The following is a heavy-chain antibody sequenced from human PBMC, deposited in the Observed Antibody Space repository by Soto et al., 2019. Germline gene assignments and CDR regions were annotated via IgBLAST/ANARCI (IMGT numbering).Heavy chain of an antibody. CDR2: INPSGDTT. CDR3: ARGDGYFGSGSTSYFDN. Sequence: QVQLVQSGAEVKKPGASVKVSCKASGYTFSSYYMHWVRQAPGHGLEWMGIINPSGDTTTYTQNCQGSVTMTRDTSTSTLYLELSSLRSEDTAVYYCARGDGYFGSGSTSYFDNWGQGTLVTVSS. CDR1: GYTFSSYY. V-gene: IGHV1-46*01. J-gene: IGHJ4*02. D-gene: IGHD3-10*01.